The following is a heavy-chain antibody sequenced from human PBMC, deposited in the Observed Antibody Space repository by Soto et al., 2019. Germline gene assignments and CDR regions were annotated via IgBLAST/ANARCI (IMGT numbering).Heavy chain of an antibody. CDR3: ARGAPVLRFLEWLPFDY. J-gene: IGHJ4*02. CDR1: GGSFSGYY. D-gene: IGHD3-3*01. Sequence: SETLSLTCAVYGGSFSGYYWSWIRQPPGKGLEWIGEINRSGSTNYNPSLKSRVTISVDTSKNQFSLKLSSVTAADTAVYYCARGAPVLRFLEWLPFDYWGQGTLVTVS. V-gene: IGHV4-34*01. CDR2: INRSGST.